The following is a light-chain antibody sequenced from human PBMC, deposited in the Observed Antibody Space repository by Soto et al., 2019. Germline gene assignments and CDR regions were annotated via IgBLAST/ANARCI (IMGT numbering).Light chain of an antibody. J-gene: IGLJ3*02. CDR3: SSYTARSTWV. V-gene: IGLV2-14*01. CDR1: SSDVGGYNY. CDR2: EVS. Sequence: QSVLTQPASVSGSPGQSITISCTGTSSDVGGYNYVSWYQQHPGTSPKLMIYEVSNRPSGVSNRFSGSKSGNTASLIISGLQAEDEGDYYCSSYTARSTWVFGGGTKVTV.